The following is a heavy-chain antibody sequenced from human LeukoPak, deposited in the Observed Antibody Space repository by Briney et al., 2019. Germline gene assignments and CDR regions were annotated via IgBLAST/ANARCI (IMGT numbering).Heavy chain of an antibody. CDR2: IKQDGSEK. J-gene: IGHJ4*02. Sequence: GGSLRLSCAASGFTFSSYWMSWVRQAPGRELEWVANIKQDGSEKYYVDSVKGRFTISRDNAKNSLYLQMNSLRAEDTAVYYCARHETEMATAYFDYWGQGTLVTVSS. CDR1: GFTFSSYW. CDR3: ARHETEMATAYFDY. V-gene: IGHV3-7*01. D-gene: IGHD5-24*01.